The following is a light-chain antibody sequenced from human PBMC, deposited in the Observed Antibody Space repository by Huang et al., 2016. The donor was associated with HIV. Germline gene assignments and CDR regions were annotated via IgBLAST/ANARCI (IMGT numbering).Light chain of an antibody. V-gene: IGKV3-11*01. J-gene: IGKJ5*01. CDR2: DSS. CDR3: HHRVS. Sequence: EIVLTQSPVTLSLSPGERATLSCRASQRVSSYLAWYQQKPGQAPRLLIYDSSHRATGIPARFSGSGSGTDFTLTISSLEPGDFAVYYCHHRVSFGQGTRLDIK. CDR1: QRVSSY.